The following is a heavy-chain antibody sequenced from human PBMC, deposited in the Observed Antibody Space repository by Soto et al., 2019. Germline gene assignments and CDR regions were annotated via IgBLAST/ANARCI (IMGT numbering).Heavy chain of an antibody. CDR2: ISGSGGST. D-gene: IGHD6-13*01. Sequence: PWGSLRLSCAASGFTFSSYAIIFFRHAPWKWLEWVSAISGSGGSTYYADSVKGRFTISRDNSKNTLYLQMNSLRAEDTAVYYCAKDLLAAALWFGNWFDPWGQGTLVTVSS. CDR3: AKDLLAAALWFGNWFDP. V-gene: IGHV3-23*01. J-gene: IGHJ5*02. CDR1: GFTFSSYA.